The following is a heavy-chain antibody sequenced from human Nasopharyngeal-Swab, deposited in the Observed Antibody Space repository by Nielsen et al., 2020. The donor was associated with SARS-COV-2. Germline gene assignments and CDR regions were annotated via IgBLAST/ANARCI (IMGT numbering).Heavy chain of an antibody. J-gene: IGHJ4*02. D-gene: IGHD2-15*01. CDR2: ISSSSSTI. CDR1: GFTVSSNY. V-gene: IGHV3-48*04. Sequence: GGSLRLSCAASGFTVSSNYMSWVRQAPGKGLEWVSYISSSSSTIYYADSVKGRFNISRDNAKNSLYLQMNSLRAEDTAVYYCAKTIGYCSGGSCYLDYWGQGTLVTVSS. CDR3: AKTIGYCSGGSCYLDY.